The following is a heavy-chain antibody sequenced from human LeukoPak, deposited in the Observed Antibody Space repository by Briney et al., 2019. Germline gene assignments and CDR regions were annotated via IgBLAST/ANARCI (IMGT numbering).Heavy chain of an antibody. CDR2: ISYDGSNK. CDR1: GFTFSSYG. D-gene: IGHD4-17*01. CDR3: AKAEGPFEATVVTGVDY. V-gene: IGHV3-30*18. Sequence: PGGSLRLSCAASGFTFSSYGMHWVRQAPGKGLEWVAVISYDGSNKYYADSVKGRFTISRDNSKNTLYLQMNSLRAEDTAVYYCAKAEGPFEATVVTGVDYWGQGTLVTVSS. J-gene: IGHJ4*02.